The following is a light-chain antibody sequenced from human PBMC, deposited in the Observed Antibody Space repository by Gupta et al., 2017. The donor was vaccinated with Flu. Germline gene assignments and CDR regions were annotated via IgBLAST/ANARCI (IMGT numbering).Light chain of an antibody. CDR1: HSVSHSANNRNY. Sequence: IVLTQSPDSLAVSLGERVTINCKSSHSVSHSANNRNYLAWYQQKPGQPPKMLIYWASSRQSGVPDRFSGTESGTDFTLTISSLQAEDAAVYYCLQYLGLPRTFGQGTKVEI. V-gene: IGKV4-1*01. CDR3: LQYLGLPRT. J-gene: IGKJ1*01. CDR2: WAS.